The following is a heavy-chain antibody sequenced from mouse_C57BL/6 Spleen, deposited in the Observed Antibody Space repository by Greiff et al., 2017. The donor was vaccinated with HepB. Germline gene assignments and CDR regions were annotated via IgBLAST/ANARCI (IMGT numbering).Heavy chain of an antibody. D-gene: IGHD3-3*01. CDR1: GYAFSSSW. J-gene: IGHJ3*01. CDR2: IYPGDGDT. V-gene: IGHV1-82*01. Sequence: QVQLQQSGPELVKPGASVKISCKASGYAFSSSWMNWVKQRPGKGLEWIGRIYPGDGDTNYNGKFKGKATLTADKSSSTAYMQLSSLTSEDSAVYFCVLGQAWFAYWGQGTLVTVSA. CDR3: VLGQAWFAY.